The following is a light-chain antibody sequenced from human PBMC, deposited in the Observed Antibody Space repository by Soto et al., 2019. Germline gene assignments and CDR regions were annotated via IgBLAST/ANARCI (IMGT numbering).Light chain of an antibody. V-gene: IGKV1-9*01. CDR2: EAS. Sequence: EIQLTQSPSLLCACIVDIVPITFRASHDISTFLAWYQQKPGKAPKLLIYEASTLQSGVPSRFSGSGSGTDFTLTISSLEPEDFAVYHCQQRSSWPSFGQGTRLEIK. J-gene: IGKJ5*01. CDR1: HDISTF. CDR3: QQRSSWPS.